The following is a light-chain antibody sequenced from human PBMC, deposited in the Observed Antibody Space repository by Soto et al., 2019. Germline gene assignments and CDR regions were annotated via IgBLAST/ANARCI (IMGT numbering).Light chain of an antibody. CDR3: QQRSGWPPLT. J-gene: IGKJ4*01. Sequence: EIVLTQSPGTLSLSPGERATLSCRASQSVSSNYLAWYQQKPGQAPRLLIYGASSRATGIPDRFSGSGSGTDFTLTISRLEPEDFAVYYCQQRSGWPPLTFGGGTKVAIK. V-gene: IGKV3D-20*02. CDR2: GAS. CDR1: QSVSSNY.